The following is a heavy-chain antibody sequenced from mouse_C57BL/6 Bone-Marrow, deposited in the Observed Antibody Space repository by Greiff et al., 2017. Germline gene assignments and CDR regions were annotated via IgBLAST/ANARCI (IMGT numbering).Heavy chain of an antibody. J-gene: IGHJ3*01. CDR3: ARSGGYYRFAY. V-gene: IGHV1-69*01. CDR1: GYTFTSYW. D-gene: IGHD2-3*01. CDR2: IDPSDSYT. Sequence: QVQLQQPGAELVMPGASVKLSCKASGYTFTSYWMHWVKQRPGQGLEWIGEIDPSDSYTNYNQKFKGKSTLTVDKSSSTAYMQLSRLTSEDSAVYYCARSGGYYRFAYWGQGTLVTVSA.